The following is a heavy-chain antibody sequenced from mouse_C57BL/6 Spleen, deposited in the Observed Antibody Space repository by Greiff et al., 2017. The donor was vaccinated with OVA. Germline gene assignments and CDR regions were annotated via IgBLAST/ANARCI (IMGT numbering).Heavy chain of an antibody. CDR1: GFTFSDYG. CDR3: ARGGYYGSSAMDY. J-gene: IGHJ4*01. CDR2: ISSGSSTI. V-gene: IGHV5-17*01. D-gene: IGHD1-1*01. Sequence: EVKLQESGGGLVKPGGSLKLSCAASGFTFSDYGMHWVRQAPEKGLEWVAYISSGSSTIYYADTVKGRFTISRDNAKNTRFLQMTSLRSEDTAMYYCARGGYYGSSAMDYWGQGTSVTVSS.